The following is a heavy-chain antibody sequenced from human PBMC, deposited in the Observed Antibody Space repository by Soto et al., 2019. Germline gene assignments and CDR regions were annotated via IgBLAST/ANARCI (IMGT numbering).Heavy chain of an antibody. J-gene: IGHJ6*03. CDR1: GGSISSSSYY. V-gene: IGHV4-39*01. CDR2: IYYSGST. D-gene: IGHD2-2*01. CDR3: ANTRPELPAAIHYYRDV. Sequence: QLQLQESGPGLVKPSETLSLTCTVSGGSISSSSYYWGWIRQPPGKGLEWMGSIYYSGSTYYNPSLKRRVTISVDTSKNPFPRTLSSVTAADTAVYYCANTRPELPAAIHYYRDVWGKGTTVTVSS.